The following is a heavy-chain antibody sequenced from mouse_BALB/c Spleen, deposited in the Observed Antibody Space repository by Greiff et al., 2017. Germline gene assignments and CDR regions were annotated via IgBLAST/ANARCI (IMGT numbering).Heavy chain of an antibody. CDR1: GFTFSSFG. V-gene: IGHV5-17*02. J-gene: IGHJ2*01. Sequence: EVKVVESGGGLVQPGGSRKLSCAASGFTFSSFGMHWVRQAPEKGLEWVAYISSGSSTIYYADTVKGRFTISRDNPKNTLFLQMTSLRSEDTAMYYCARGGIITTVVATDFDYWGQGTTLTVSS. D-gene: IGHD1-1*01. CDR2: ISSGSSTI. CDR3: ARGGIITTVVATDFDY.